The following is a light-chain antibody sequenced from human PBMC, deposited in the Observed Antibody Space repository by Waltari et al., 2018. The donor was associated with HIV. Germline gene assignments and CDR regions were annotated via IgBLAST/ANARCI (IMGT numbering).Light chain of an antibody. V-gene: IGLV1-40*01. CDR2: ANS. CDR1: GPNIGSPTD. Sequence: QSVLTQPPSVSGAPGPRVTISCTGTGPNIGSPTDAHWDRQTPGSAPKLLNSANSRPSGVPARFSGSRSGSSASLAITALLVEDEGTYYCQSYDNDLNSPVFGGGTELTVL. J-gene: IGLJ2*01. CDR3: QSYDNDLNSPV.